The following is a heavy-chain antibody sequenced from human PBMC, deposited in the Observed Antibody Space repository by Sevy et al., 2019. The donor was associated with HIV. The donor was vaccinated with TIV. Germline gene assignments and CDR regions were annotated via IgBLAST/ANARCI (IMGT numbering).Heavy chain of an antibody. CDR2: IYHSGST. CDR1: GGSISSSNW. V-gene: IGHV4-4*02. J-gene: IGHJ4*02. Sequence: SESLSLTCAVSGGSISSSNWWRWVRQPPGKGLEWIGEIYHSGSTNYNPSLKSRVTISVDKSKNQFSLKLSSVTTADTAVYYCATRPSHKGPFDYWGQGTLVTVSS. CDR3: ATRPSHKGPFDY.